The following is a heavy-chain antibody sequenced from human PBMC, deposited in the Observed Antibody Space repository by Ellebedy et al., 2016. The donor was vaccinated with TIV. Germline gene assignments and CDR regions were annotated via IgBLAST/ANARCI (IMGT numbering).Heavy chain of an antibody. CDR1: GGSISTSSVY. V-gene: IGHV4-39*01. CDR3: ARLNGYMYGNAFDI. CDR2: SQYSGST. D-gene: IGHD5-18*01. Sequence: PSETLSLTCSVSGGSISTSSVYWGWIRQSPGKRLEWIGFSQYSGSTYYNPSLKSRVTISVDTSKNQFSLKLSSVTAADTAVYYCARLNGYMYGNAFDIWGQGTMVTVSS. J-gene: IGHJ3*02.